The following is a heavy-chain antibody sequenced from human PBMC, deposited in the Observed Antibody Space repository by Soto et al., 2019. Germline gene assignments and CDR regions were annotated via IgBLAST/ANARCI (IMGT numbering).Heavy chain of an antibody. CDR2: IYYSGST. V-gene: IGHV4-39*01. J-gene: IGHJ6*02. CDR1: GGSISRSSYY. D-gene: IGHD6-13*01. Sequence: LSLTCTVSGGSISRSSYYWGWIRQPPGKGLEWIGSIYYSGSTYYNPSLKSRVTISVDTSKNQFSLKLSSVTAADTAVYYCARRPIAADVGPPPYGMDVWGQGTTVTVSS. CDR3: ARRPIAADVGPPPYGMDV.